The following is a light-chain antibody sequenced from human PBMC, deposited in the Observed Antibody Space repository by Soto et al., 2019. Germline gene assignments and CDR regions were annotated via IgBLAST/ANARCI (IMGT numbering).Light chain of an antibody. CDR1: QGIRVR. V-gene: IGKV1-12*01. CDR3: LQVYSFPRT. J-gene: IGKJ1*01. Sequence: DIQMTQSPSSLSASIGDRVPITCRASQGIRVRLAWFPQKPGKAPQFLIQAAASLQSGVPSRFSGSSSGTEFILTINSLQPEDFAVYYCLQVYSFPRTFGQGTKVDIK. CDR2: AAA.